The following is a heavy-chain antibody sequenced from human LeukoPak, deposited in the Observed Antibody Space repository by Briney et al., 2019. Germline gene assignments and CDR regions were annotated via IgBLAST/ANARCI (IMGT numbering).Heavy chain of an antibody. CDR2: IYYSGST. CDR1: GGSISSGGYY. Sequence: SETLSLTCTVSGGSISSGGYYWSWIRQHPGKGLEWIWYIYYSGSTYYNPSLKSRVTISVDTSKNQFSLKLSSVTAADTAVCYCARTRRITMVRGGILFDPWGQGTLVTVSS. V-gene: IGHV4-31*03. J-gene: IGHJ5*02. CDR3: ARTRRITMVRGGILFDP. D-gene: IGHD3-10*01.